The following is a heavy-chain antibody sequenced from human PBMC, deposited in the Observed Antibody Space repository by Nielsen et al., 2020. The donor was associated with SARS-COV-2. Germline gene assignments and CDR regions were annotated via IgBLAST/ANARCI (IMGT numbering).Heavy chain of an antibody. J-gene: IGHJ4*02. V-gene: IGHV1-46*01. Sequence: ASVKVSCKASGYIFTSYYMHWVRQAPGQGLEWVGIINPSGGGTTYAQKFQGRVTMTRDTSTSTVYMELSSLRSDDTAVYYCARELGGSYNDFWGQGTPVTASS. D-gene: IGHD1-26*01. CDR1: GYIFTSYY. CDR2: INPSGGGT. CDR3: ARELGGSYNDF.